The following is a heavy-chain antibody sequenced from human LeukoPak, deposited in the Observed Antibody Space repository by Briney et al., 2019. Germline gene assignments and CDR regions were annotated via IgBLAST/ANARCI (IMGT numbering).Heavy chain of an antibody. J-gene: IGHJ4*02. D-gene: IGHD4-17*01. Sequence: SETLSLTCTVSGGSISSSSYYWGWIRQPPGKGLEWIGSIYYSGSTYYNPSLKSRVTISVDTSKNQFSLTLSSVTAADTAVYYCARVPTVTFFDYWGQGTLVTVSS. CDR2: IYYSGST. V-gene: IGHV4-39*01. CDR3: ARVPTVTFFDY. CDR1: GGSISSSSYY.